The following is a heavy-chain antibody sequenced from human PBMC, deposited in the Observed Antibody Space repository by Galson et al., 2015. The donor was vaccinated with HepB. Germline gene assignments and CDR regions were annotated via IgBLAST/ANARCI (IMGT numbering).Heavy chain of an antibody. D-gene: IGHD1-7*01. CDR3: ARDSRLELQLNNYYSYGMDV. J-gene: IGHJ6*02. CDR2: VSGYDGSA. Sequence: SVKVSCKASGYAFNKYGLSWVRQAPGQRPEWMGWVSGYDGSANYAPKFQGRVTMTTQTSTGTAFMEMRSLRSDDTAVYYCARDSRLELQLNNYYSYGMDVWGQGTAVVVS. CDR1: GYAFNKYG. V-gene: IGHV1-18*01.